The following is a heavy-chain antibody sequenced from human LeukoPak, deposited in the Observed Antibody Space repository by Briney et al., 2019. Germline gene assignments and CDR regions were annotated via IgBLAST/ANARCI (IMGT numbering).Heavy chain of an antibody. CDR2: IYSGGST. V-gene: IGHV3-53*01. CDR1: GFTVSSNY. Sequence: GGSLRLSCAASGFTVSSNYMNWVRQAPGKGLEWVSVIYSGGSTYYADSVKGRFTISRDNSKNTLYLQMNSLGAEDTAVYYCAKDNYYGSGSYYDYWGQGTLVTVSS. J-gene: IGHJ4*02. D-gene: IGHD3-10*01. CDR3: AKDNYYGSGSYYDY.